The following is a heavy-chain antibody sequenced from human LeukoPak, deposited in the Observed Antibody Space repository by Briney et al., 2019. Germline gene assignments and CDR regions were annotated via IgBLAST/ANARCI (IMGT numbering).Heavy chain of an antibody. CDR2: INSDGSST. V-gene: IGHV3-74*01. J-gene: IGHJ5*02. CDR3: AREAYYDSSGPFDP. D-gene: IGHD3-22*01. Sequence: GGSLRLSCAASGFTFSSYEMNWVRQAPGKGLVWVSRINSDGSSTSYADSVKGRFTISRDNAKNTLYLQMNSLRVEDTAVYYCAREAYYDSSGPFDPWGQGTLVTVSS. CDR1: GFTFSSYE.